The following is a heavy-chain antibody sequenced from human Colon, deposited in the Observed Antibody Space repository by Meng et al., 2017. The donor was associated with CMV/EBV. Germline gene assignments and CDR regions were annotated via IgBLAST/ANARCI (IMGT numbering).Heavy chain of an antibody. J-gene: IGHJ4*02. CDR1: AFTFSSYS. Sequence: SCAASAFTFSSYSMNWVRQAPGKGLEWVSSISSSSSYIYYADSVKGRFTISRDNAKNSLYLQMNSLRAEDTAVYYCARFTRISGYEALDYWGQGTLVTVSS. V-gene: IGHV3-21*01. CDR3: ARFTRISGYEALDY. CDR2: ISSSSSYI. D-gene: IGHD5-12*01.